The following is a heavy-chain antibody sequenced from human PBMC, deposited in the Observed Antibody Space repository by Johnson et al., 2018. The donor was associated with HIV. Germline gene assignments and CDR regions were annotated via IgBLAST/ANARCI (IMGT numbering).Heavy chain of an antibody. CDR3: AREDLGTPPAGGRNAFDI. V-gene: IGHV3-30*04. CDR1: GFTFSSYA. Sequence: QVQLVESGGGVVQPGRSLRLSCAASGFTFSSYAMHWVRQAPCKGLEWVAVISYDGSNKYYADSVKGRFTISRDNSKNTLYLQMNSLRAADTAVYYCAREDLGTPPAGGRNAFDIWGQGTMVTVSS. D-gene: IGHD7-27*01. CDR2: ISYDGSNK. J-gene: IGHJ3*02.